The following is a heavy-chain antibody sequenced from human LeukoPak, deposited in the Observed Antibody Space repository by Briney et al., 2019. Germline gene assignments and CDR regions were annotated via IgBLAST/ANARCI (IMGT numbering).Heavy chain of an antibody. CDR3: ARHSDDILTGFRSKYFDY. J-gene: IGHJ4*02. CDR2: IYYSGST. D-gene: IGHD3-9*01. V-gene: IGHV4-39*01. Sequence: SSETLSLTCTVSGGSISSSSYYWGWIRQPPGKGLEWFGSIYYSGSTYYNPSLKSRVTISVDTSKNQFSLKLSSVTAADTAVYYCARHSDDILTGFRSKYFDYWGQGTLVTVSS. CDR1: GGSISSSSYY.